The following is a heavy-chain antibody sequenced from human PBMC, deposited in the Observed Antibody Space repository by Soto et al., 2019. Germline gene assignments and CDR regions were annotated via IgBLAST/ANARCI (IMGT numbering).Heavy chain of an antibody. CDR1: GGTVSNYP. Sequence: QIQLVQSGAEVKEPGSSVKVSCTTSGGTVSNYPISWVRQAPGQGLEWMGGIIPMFGTPNYALKFQGRVTITADESTSTAYMELSSLRYDDTAVYYCARHARLLEWLQPFDYWGQGALVTVSS. V-gene: IGHV1-69*01. D-gene: IGHD3-3*01. J-gene: IGHJ4*02. CDR2: IIPMFGTP. CDR3: ARHARLLEWLQPFDY.